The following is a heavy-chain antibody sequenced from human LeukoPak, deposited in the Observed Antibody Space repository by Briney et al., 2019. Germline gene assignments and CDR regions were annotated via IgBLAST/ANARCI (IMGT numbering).Heavy chain of an antibody. CDR2: IYPTSGDI. CDR1: GYTFTGHY. V-gene: IGHV1-2*02. Sequence: ASVKVSCKASGYTFTGHYMHWVRQASGQGLEWMGWIYPTSGDIDYSHIFEGRVTMTRDTSTSTAYMELSRLRSDDTAVYYCARAAIAVAGDYHYHYMDVWGKGTTVSVSS. D-gene: IGHD6-19*01. CDR3: ARAAIAVAGDYHYHYMDV. J-gene: IGHJ6*03.